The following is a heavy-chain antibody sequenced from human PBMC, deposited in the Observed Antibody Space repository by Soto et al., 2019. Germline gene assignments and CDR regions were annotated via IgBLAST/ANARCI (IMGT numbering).Heavy chain of an antibody. CDR1: AGSISSANW. CDR2: IYHGGST. V-gene: IGHV4-4*02. J-gene: IGHJ6*02. Sequence: SETLSLTCAVSAGSISSANWWTWVRQPPGKGLEWIGGIYHGGSTSYNPSLKSRVTLSLDKFKNHFSLNLTSVTAADTAVYYCARLSFSYGVDVWGQGTTVTVSS. CDR3: ARLSFSYGVDV.